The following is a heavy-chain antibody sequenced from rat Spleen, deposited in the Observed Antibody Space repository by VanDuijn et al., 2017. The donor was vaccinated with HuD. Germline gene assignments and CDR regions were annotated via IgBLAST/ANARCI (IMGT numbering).Heavy chain of an antibody. J-gene: IGHJ2*01. D-gene: IGHD1-9*01. Sequence: EVQLVESGGGFVQPGRSMKLSCAASGFTFDDYYMAWVRQAPKKGLDWVASISYDGSSTYYRDSVKGRFTISRDNAKSTLYLQMNSLRSEDTATYYCARRHYGYTDYFDYWGQGVMVTVSS. V-gene: IGHV5-22*01. CDR3: ARRHYGYTDYFDY. CDR1: GFTFDDYY. CDR2: ISYDGSST.